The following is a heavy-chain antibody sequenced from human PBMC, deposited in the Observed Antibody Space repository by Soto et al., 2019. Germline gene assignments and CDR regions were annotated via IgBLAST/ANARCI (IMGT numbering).Heavy chain of an antibody. Sequence: QVRLQESGPGLVKPSQTLSLTCTVSGGSVSSGDYYWSWIRQPPGKGLEWIGYIYYSGSTYYNPSLKSRVTISIDTSKHQFSLKLSSVTAADTAMYYCARGTFWSGYYLDYWGQGTLVTVSS. CDR2: IYYSGST. CDR1: GGSVSSGDYY. D-gene: IGHD3-3*01. V-gene: IGHV4-30-4*01. J-gene: IGHJ4*02. CDR3: ARGTFWSGYYLDY.